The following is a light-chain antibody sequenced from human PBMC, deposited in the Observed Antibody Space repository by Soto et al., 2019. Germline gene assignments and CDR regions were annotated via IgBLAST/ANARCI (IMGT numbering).Light chain of an antibody. CDR1: SSNIGSNT. CDR2: SNN. Sequence: QSVLTQPPSASGNPGQRVTISCSGSSSNIGSNTVNGYQQLPGTAPKLLIYSNNQRPSGVPDRFSGSKSGTSASLAISGLQSEDEADYYCAAWDDSLNGVVFGGGTKLTVL. J-gene: IGLJ2*01. CDR3: AAWDDSLNGVV. V-gene: IGLV1-44*01.